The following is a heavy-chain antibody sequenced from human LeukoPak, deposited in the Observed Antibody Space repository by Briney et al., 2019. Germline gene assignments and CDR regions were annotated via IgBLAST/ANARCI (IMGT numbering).Heavy chain of an antibody. D-gene: IGHD6-19*01. CDR2: INPNSGGT. Sequence: ASVKVSCKASGYTFTGYYMHWVRQAPGQGLEWMGWINPNSGGTNYAQKFRGRVTMTRDTSISTAYMELSRLRSDDTAVYYCARAGGIAVAGEKSAYYFDYWGQGTLVTVSS. V-gene: IGHV1-2*02. J-gene: IGHJ4*02. CDR3: ARAGGIAVAGEKSAYYFDY. CDR1: GYTFTGYY.